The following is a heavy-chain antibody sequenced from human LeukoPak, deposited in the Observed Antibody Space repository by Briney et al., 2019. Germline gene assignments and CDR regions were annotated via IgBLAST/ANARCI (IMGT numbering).Heavy chain of an antibody. CDR3: ARAPGSAYYPYYYMDV. V-gene: IGHV4-59*12. J-gene: IGHJ6*03. D-gene: IGHD6-19*01. Sequence: SETRSLTCTVSGGSISNYYWSWIRQPPGKGLEWIGYIYYTGSTNYNPSLKSRVTILVDTSKNQFSLNLNSVTATDTAEYYCARAPGSAYYPYYYMDVWGKGTTVTVSS. CDR2: IYYTGST. CDR1: GGSISNYY.